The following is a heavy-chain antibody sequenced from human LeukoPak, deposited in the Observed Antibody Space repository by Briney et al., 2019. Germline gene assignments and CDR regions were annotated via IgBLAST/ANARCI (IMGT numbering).Heavy chain of an antibody. CDR3: ARDPYSGGYGSYYYYYMDV. Sequence: GGSLRLSCAASGFTVSSNYMSWVRQAPGKGLEWVSVIYSGGSTYYADSVKGRFTISRDNSKNTLYLQMNSLRAEDTAVYYCARDPYSGGYGSYYYYYMDVWGKGTTVTISS. V-gene: IGHV3-66*01. J-gene: IGHJ6*03. D-gene: IGHD1-26*01. CDR2: IYSGGST. CDR1: GFTVSSNY.